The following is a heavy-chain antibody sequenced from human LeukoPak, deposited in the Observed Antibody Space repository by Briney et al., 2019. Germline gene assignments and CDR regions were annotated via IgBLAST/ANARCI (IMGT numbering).Heavy chain of an antibody. D-gene: IGHD6-19*01. CDR2: INHSEST. CDR3: ARDEYPRPSVAGTPGTIDY. Sequence: SETLSLTCAVYGGSFSGYYWSWIRQPPGKGLEWIREINHSESTNYNPSLKSLVTISVDTSKNQFSLKLSSVTAADTAVYYCARDEYPRPSVAGTPGTIDYWGQGTLVTVSS. J-gene: IGHJ4*02. V-gene: IGHV4-34*01. CDR1: GGSFSGYY.